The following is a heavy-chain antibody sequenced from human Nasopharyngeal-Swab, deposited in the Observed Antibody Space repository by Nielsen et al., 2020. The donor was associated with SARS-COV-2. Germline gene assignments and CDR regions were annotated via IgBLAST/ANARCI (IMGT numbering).Heavy chain of an antibody. V-gene: IGHV3-30*18. CDR2: ISYDGSNK. CDR1: GFTFSNYG. D-gene: IGHD3-10*01. Sequence: GGSLRLSCVASGFTFSNYGMHWVRQAPGKGLEWVAIISYDGSNKNYADSVKGRFTISNDNSKNTLYLQMNTLRAEDTAVYYCAKERFYSGSGKYPRDFDYWGQGALVTVSS. J-gene: IGHJ4*02. CDR3: AKERFYSGSGKYPRDFDY.